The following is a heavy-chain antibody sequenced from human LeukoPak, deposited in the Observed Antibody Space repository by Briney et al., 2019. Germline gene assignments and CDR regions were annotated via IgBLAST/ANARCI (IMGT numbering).Heavy chain of an antibody. CDR1: GYTLTELS. D-gene: IGHD6-13*01. J-gene: IGHJ4*02. CDR3: ATDPSYSSSLIDY. Sequence: ASVKVSCKVSGYTLTELSMHWVQQAPGKGLEWMGGFDPEDGETIYAQKFQGRVTMTEDTSTDTAYMELSSLRSEDTAVYYCATDPSYSSSLIDYWGQGTLVTVSS. V-gene: IGHV1-24*01. CDR2: FDPEDGET.